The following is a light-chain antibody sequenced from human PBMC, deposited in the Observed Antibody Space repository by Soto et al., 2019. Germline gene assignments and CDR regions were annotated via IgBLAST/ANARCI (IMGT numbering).Light chain of an antibody. CDR2: DAS. CDR3: QQRRNWPST. J-gene: IGKJ4*01. CDR1: QSVSSY. Sequence: EIVLTQSPATLSLSPGERATLSCRASQSVSSYLAWYQQKPGQAPRLLIYDASNRATGIPARFSGSGSGTDFTLTITSLEPEDVAVYYCQQRRNWPSTFGGGTKVEIK. V-gene: IGKV3-11*01.